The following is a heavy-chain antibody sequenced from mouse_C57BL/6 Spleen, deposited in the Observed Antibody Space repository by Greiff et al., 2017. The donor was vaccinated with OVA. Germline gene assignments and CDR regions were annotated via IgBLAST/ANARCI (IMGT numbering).Heavy chain of an antibody. CDR3: TPYYSNYDY. V-gene: IGHV1-15*01. D-gene: IGHD2-5*01. CDR2: IDPETGGT. Sequence: VKLQQSGAELVRPGASVTLSCKASGYTFTDYEMHWVKQTPVHGLEWIGAIDPETGGTAYNQKFKGKAILTADKSSSTAYMELRSLTSEDSAVYYCTPYYSNYDYWGQGTTLTVSS. CDR1: GYTFTDYE. J-gene: IGHJ2*01.